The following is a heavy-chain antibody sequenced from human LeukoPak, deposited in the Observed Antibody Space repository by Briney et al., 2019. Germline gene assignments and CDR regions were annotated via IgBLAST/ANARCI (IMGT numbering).Heavy chain of an antibody. CDR3: ARAPFCSSVSCYRTNNWLDP. D-gene: IGHD2-2*01. Sequence: ASVKVSCKTSGYTFTRYGVSWVRQAPGQGLEWMGWISGNNDNTNYAQRVQDRITMTTDTSTSTAYMELRSLGSDDTAVYYCARAPFCSSVSCYRTNNWLDPWCQGTLVTVSS. CDR2: ISGNNDNT. V-gene: IGHV1-18*01. CDR1: GYTFTRYG. J-gene: IGHJ5*02.